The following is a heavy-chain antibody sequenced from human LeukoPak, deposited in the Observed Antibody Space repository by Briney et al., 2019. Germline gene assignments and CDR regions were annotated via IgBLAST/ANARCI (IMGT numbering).Heavy chain of an antibody. CDR2: ISGSGDYT. V-gene: IGHV3-23*01. CDR1: GFTFSSYA. CDR3: AKVHCGTTSCYHFDY. Sequence: GGTLRLSCAASGFTFSSYAMSWVRQTPGKGLEWVSAISGSGDYTYYADSVKGRFTISRDNSKNTLHLQMNSLRAEDTAVYYCAKVHCGTTSCYHFDYWGQGTLVTVSS. D-gene: IGHD2-2*01. J-gene: IGHJ4*02.